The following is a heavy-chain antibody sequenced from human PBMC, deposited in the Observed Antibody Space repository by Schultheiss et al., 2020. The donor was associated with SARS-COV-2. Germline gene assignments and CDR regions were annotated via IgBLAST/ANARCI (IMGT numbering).Heavy chain of an antibody. CDR1: GYTFTSYA. D-gene: IGHD3-10*01. Sequence: ASVKVSCKASGYTFTSYAMHWVRQAPGQRLEWMGWSNAGNGNTKYSQKFQGRVTITRDTSASTAYMELSSLRSEDTAVYYCARDWTYYYGSGSPPYYYYGMDVWGQGTTVTVSS. J-gene: IGHJ6*02. CDR2: SNAGNGNT. V-gene: IGHV1-3*01. CDR3: ARDWTYYYGSGSPPYYYYGMDV.